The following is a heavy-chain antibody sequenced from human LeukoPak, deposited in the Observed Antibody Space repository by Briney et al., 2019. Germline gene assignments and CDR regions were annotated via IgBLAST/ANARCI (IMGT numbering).Heavy chain of an antibody. D-gene: IGHD3-10*01. CDR3: AKEIRPNDY. V-gene: IGHV3-21*04. CDR2: ISSSSSYI. Sequence: GGSLRLSCAASGFTFSSYSMNWVRRAPGKGLEWVSSISSSSSYIYYADSVKGRFTISRDNSKNTLYLQMNSLRAEDTAVYYCAKEIRPNDYWGQGTRVTVSP. CDR1: GFTFSSYS. J-gene: IGHJ4*02.